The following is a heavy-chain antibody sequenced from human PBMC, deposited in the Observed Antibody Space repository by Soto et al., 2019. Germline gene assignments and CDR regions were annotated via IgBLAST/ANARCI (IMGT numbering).Heavy chain of an antibody. D-gene: IGHD3-10*01. CDR1: GFSFRRYG. V-gene: IGHV3-33*01. J-gene: IGHJ6*02. Sequence: QVQLVESGGGVVQPGRSLRLSCEASGFSFRRYGMHWVRQAPGKGLEWVAVIWFDGSNKYYADSVKGRFTISRDNPKNTLYLQMNSLRAEDTAVYYCTRANYGSGSNYYYGLDVWGQGTAVTVTS. CDR2: IWFDGSNK. CDR3: TRANYGSGSNYYYGLDV.